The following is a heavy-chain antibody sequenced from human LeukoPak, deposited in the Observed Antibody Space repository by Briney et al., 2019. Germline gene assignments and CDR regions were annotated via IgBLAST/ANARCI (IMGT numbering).Heavy chain of an antibody. CDR2: IYTSGST. Sequence: SETLSLTCTVSGGSISSYYWSWIRQPAGKGLEWIGRIYTSGSTNYNPSLKSRVTMSVDTSKKQFSLKLSSVTAADTAVYYCARDRPLIAAAGTGWFDPWGQGTLVTVSS. CDR3: ARDRPLIAAAGTGWFDP. D-gene: IGHD6-13*01. J-gene: IGHJ5*02. CDR1: GGSISSYY. V-gene: IGHV4-4*07.